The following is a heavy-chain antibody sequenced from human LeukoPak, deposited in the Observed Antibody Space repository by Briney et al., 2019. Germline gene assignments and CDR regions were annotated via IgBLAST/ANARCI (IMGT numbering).Heavy chain of an antibody. V-gene: IGHV3-30*02. CDR2: IRYDGSNK. Sequence: GGSLRLSCAASGFTFSSYGMHWVRQAPGKGLEWVAFIRYDGSNKYYADSVKGRFTISRDNSKNTLYLQMNSLRAEDTAVYYCAKVDVSPYYDFWSGYSSHLFDYWGQGTLVTVSS. D-gene: IGHD3-3*01. CDR1: GFTFSSYG. J-gene: IGHJ4*02. CDR3: AKVDVSPYYDFWSGYSSHLFDY.